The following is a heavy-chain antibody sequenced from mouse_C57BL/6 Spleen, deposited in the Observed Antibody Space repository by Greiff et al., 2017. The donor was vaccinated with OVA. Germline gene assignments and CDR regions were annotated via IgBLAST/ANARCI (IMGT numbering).Heavy chain of an antibody. D-gene: IGHD1-1*01. CDR3: TGDGGGRRRGYFDV. J-gene: IGHJ1*03. CDR1: GFTFSSYA. V-gene: IGHV5-4*03. Sequence: EVKLVESGGGLVKPGGSLKLSCAASGFTFSSYAMSWVRQTPEKRLEWVATISDGGSYTYYPDNVKGRFTISRDNAKNNLYLQMSHLKSEDTAMYYCTGDGGGRRRGYFDVWGTGTTVTVSS. CDR2: ISDGGSYT.